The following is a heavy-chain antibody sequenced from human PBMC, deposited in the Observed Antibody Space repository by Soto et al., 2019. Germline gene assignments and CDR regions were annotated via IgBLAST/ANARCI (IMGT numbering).Heavy chain of an antibody. CDR2: IIPIFGTA. J-gene: IGHJ6*02. CDR3: ASDTYCSGGSCYSAAGYYYGMDV. Sequence: QVQLVQSGAEVKKPGSSVKVSCKASGGTFSSYAISWVRQAPGQGLEWMGGIIPIFGTANYAQKFQGRVTITADESTSTAYMERSSLRSEDTAVYYCASDTYCSGGSCYSAAGYYYGMDVWGQGTTVTVSS. V-gene: IGHV1-69*01. CDR1: GGTFSSYA. D-gene: IGHD2-15*01.